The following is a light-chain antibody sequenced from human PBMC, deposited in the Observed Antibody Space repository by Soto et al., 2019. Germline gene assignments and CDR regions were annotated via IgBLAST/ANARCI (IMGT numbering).Light chain of an antibody. V-gene: IGKV3-11*01. CDR2: DAS. CDR1: QSVSSY. Sequence: EIVLTQSPATLSLSPGERATLSCRASQSVSSYLAWYQQKPGQAPRLLIYDASNRATGIPARFSGSGSGTDFTLTISSLEPEDFAVYYCQQRSNWRGTFGQGTTVEIK. J-gene: IGKJ1*01. CDR3: QQRSNWRGT.